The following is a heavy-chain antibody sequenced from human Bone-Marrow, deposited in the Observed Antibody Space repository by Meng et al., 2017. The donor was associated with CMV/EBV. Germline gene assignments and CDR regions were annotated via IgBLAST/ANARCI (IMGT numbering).Heavy chain of an antibody. V-gene: IGHV1-69*05. J-gene: IGHJ4*02. CDR3: ARDRLRYNWNFYLDY. D-gene: IGHD1-7*01. Sequence: SVKVSCKASGGTFSSYAISWVRQAPGQGLEWMGGIIPIFGTANYAQKFQGRVTITTDESTSTAYMELSSLRSEDTAVYYCARDRLRYNWNFYLDYWGQGTLVSVSS. CDR1: GGTFSSYA. CDR2: IIPIFGTA.